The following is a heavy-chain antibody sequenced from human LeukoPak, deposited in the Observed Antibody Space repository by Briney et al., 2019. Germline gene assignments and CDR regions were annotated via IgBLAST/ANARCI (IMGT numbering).Heavy chain of an antibody. Sequence: GGSLRLSCAASGFTFSSNYMSWVRQAPGKGLEWVSVICSGGSTYYADSVKGRFTISRDNSKNTLYLQMNSLRAEDTAVYYCARDTSGYYAMDVWGQGTTVTVSS. CDR1: GFTFSSNY. CDR2: ICSGGST. V-gene: IGHV3-66*01. CDR3: ARDTSGYYAMDV. D-gene: IGHD2-2*01. J-gene: IGHJ6*02.